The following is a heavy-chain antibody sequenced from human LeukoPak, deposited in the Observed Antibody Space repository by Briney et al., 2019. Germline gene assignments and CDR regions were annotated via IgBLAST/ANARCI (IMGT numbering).Heavy chain of an antibody. Sequence: SETLSLTCTVSDVSIKNYYWSWIRQPPGKGLEWIANIYYAGSSNYNPSLKSRVTISVDKSKNQFSLKLSSVTAADTAVYYCAKDWNSMVRGVISNYFDYWGQGTLVTVSS. J-gene: IGHJ4*02. CDR1: DVSIKNYY. V-gene: IGHV4-59*12. CDR2: IYYAGSS. CDR3: AKDWNSMVRGVISNYFDY. D-gene: IGHD3-10*01.